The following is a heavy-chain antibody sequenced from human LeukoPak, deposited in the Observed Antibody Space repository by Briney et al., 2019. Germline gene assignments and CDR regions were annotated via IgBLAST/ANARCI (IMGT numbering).Heavy chain of an antibody. V-gene: IGHV1-2*06. CDR3: ARDYDSSGYYPFDY. CDR2: INPNSGGT. D-gene: IGHD3-22*01. Sequence: ASVKVSCKASGYTFTGYYMHWVRQAPGQGREWMGRINPNSGGTNYAQKFQGRVTMTRDTSISTAYMELSRLRSDDTAVYYCARDYDSSGYYPFDYWGQGTLVTVSS. J-gene: IGHJ4*02. CDR1: GYTFTGYY.